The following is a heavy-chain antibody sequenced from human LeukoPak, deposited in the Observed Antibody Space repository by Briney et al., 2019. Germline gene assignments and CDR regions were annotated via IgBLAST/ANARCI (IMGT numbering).Heavy chain of an antibody. CDR3: ARGAKWAYYFDY. CDR1: GFTLSSYS. D-gene: IGHD1-26*01. J-gene: IGHJ4*02. CDR2: ISSSSSYI. Sequence: GGSLRLSCAASGFTLSSYSMNWVRQAPGKGLEWVSSISSSSSYIYYADSVKGRFTISRDNAKNSLYLQMNSLRAEDTAVYYCARGAKWAYYFDYWGQGTLVTVSS. V-gene: IGHV3-21*01.